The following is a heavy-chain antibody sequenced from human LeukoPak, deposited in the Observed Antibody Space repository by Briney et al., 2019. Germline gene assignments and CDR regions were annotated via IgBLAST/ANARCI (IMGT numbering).Heavy chain of an antibody. CDR1: GGSISSDGYY. Sequence: SQTLSLTCTVSGGSISSDGYYWSWIRQHAGKGLEWIGYIYYSGSTYYNPSLKSRVTISVDTSKNQFSLKLSSVTAADTAVYYCARGSRPQQLARWGQGTLVTVSS. CDR3: ARGSRPQQLAR. CDR2: IYYSGST. D-gene: IGHD6-13*01. J-gene: IGHJ4*02. V-gene: IGHV4-31*03.